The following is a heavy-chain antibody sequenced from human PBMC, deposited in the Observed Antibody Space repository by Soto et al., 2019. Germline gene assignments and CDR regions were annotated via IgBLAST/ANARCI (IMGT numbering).Heavy chain of an antibody. CDR3: ARDKDRQQLGGNYYYILDV. D-gene: IGHD3-3*02. CDR2: IMPVFATP. CDR1: GGTFSTSA. Sequence: QVQLVQSGAEVKKPGSSVKVSCKASGGTFSTSAVSWVRQAPGHGLEWVGGIMPVFATPDYAQKFQGRVTITADESTTTAYLELTSLRTDDTAVYYCARDKDRQQLGGNYYYILDVWGQGSAITVSS. V-gene: IGHV1-69*12. J-gene: IGHJ6*02.